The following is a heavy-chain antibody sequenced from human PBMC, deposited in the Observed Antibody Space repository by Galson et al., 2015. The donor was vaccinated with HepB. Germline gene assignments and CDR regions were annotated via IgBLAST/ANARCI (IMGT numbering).Heavy chain of an antibody. CDR3: ARALGYCSSTSCQFTMVRGARGY. V-gene: IGHV1-46*01. CDR2: INPSGGST. CDR1: GYTFTSYY. J-gene: IGHJ4*02. Sequence: SVKVSCKASGYTFTSYYMHWVRQAPGQGLEWMGIINPSGGSTSYAQKFQGRVTMTRDTSTSTVYMELSSLRSEDTAVYYCARALGYCSSTSCQFTMVRGARGYLGQGTLVTVSS. D-gene: IGHD2-2*01.